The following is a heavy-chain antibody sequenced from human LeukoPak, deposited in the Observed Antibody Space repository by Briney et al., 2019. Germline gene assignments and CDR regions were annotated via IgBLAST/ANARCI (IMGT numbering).Heavy chain of an antibody. D-gene: IGHD6-19*01. CDR3: ARGGSGWPDWYFDL. CDR2: IYYSGST. J-gene: IGHJ2*01. V-gene: IGHV4-59*01. Sequence: SEPLSLTCTVSGGSISSYYWSWIRQPPGKGLECIGYIYYSGSTNYNPSLKSRVTISIDTSKNQFSLKLSSVTAADTAVYYRARGGSGWPDWYFDLWGRGTLVTVSS. CDR1: GGSISSYY.